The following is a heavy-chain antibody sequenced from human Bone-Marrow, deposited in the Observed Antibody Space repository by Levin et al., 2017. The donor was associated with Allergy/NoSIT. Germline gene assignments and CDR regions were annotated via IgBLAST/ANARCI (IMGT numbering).Heavy chain of an antibody. CDR1: GFIFSPYS. CDR2: ISPTSSYI. Sequence: GGSLRLSCAASGFIFSPYSMNWVRQAPGKGLEWLAYISPTSSYIYYADSVKGRFIISRDNAENSLYLQMTSLRVEDTGLYYCARDHRDYLRSSSVDFWGLGTLVIVSS. CDR3: ARDHRDYLRSSSVDF. J-gene: IGHJ4*02. V-gene: IGHV3-21*05. D-gene: IGHD4/OR15-4a*01.